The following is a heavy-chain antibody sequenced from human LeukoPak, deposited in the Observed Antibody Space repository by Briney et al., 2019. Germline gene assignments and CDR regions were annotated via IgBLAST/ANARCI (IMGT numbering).Heavy chain of an antibody. CDR3: ARTDSSGYYFQYYFDY. V-gene: IGHV3-53*01. CDR2: LYSGGDT. D-gene: IGHD3-22*01. CDR1: GFTVSSSY. Sequence: GGSLRLSCAASGFTVSSSYMSWVRQAPGKGLEWVSTLYSGGDTYYADSVKGRFTISRDNSKNTLYLQMNSLRAEDTAVYYCARTDSSGYYFQYYFDYWGQGTLVTVSS. J-gene: IGHJ4*02.